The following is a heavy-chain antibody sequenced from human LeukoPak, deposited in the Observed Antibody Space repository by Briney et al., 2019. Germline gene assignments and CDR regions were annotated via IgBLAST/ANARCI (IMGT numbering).Heavy chain of an antibody. J-gene: IGHJ6*03. CDR2: MNPNSGNT. D-gene: IGHD5-12*01. V-gene: IGHV1-8*01. CDR3: ARVPGYSGYDFSHYYYYMDV. CDR1: GYTFTSYD. Sequence: ASVKVSCKASGYTFTSYDINWVRQATGQGLEWMGWMNPNSGNTGYAQKFQGRVTMTRNTSISTAYMELSSLRSEDTAVYYCARVPGYSGYDFSHYYYYMDVWGKGTTVTISS.